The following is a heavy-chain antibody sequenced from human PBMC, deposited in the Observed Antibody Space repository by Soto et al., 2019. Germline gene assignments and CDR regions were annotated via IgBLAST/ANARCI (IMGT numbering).Heavy chain of an antibody. V-gene: IGHV4-39*01. CDR1: GGSISSSSYY. D-gene: IGHD5-18*01. J-gene: IGHJ6*02. CDR3: ARSVDVDTAMVNQENYGMDV. CDR2: IYYSGST. Sequence: QLQLQESGPGLVKPSETLSLTCTVSGGSISSSSYYWGWIRQPPGKGLEWIGSIYYSGSTYYNPSLKSRVTISVDSSQNQFSLKLSSVTAADTAVYCCARSVDVDTAMVNQENYGMDVWGQGTTVTVSS.